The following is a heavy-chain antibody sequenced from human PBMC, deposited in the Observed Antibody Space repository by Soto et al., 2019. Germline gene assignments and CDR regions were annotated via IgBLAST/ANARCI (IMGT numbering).Heavy chain of an antibody. CDR3: ARVPSPFDFYYAMDV. Sequence: SETLSLTCSVSGGSINSATYYWSWVRQRPGKGLEWIGHIFSSGTTYYNPSLKSRLTMSLDTSQNQFSLKLNSVTAADTAVYFCARVPSPFDFYYAMDVWGQGTTVTVSS. CDR2: IFSSGTT. D-gene: IGHD3-16*01. V-gene: IGHV4-30-4*02. J-gene: IGHJ6*02. CDR1: GGSINSATYY.